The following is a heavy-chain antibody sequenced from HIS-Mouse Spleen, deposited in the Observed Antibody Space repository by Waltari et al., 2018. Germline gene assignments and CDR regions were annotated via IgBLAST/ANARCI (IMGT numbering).Heavy chain of an antibody. D-gene: IGHD2-15*01. V-gene: IGHV1-18*01. J-gene: IGHJ4*02. CDR1: GYTFTSYG. CDR2: ISAYNGNT. Sequence: QVQLVQSGAEVKKPGASVKVSCKASGYTFTSYGISWVRQAPGQGLEWMGWISAYNGNTNYAQKLQGRVTMTTDTSTSTAYMELRSLRSDDTAVYYCARFGAGYCSGGSCYSAPVSSGYCDYWGQGTLVTVSS. CDR3: ARFGAGYCSGGSCYSAPVSSGYCDY.